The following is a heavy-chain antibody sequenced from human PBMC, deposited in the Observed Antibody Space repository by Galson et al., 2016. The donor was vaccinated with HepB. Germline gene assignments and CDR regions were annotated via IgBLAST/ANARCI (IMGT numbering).Heavy chain of an antibody. CDR2: IVVGSGDT. CDR3: AADRYCGGNCYSSDAFDI. D-gene: IGHD2-21*01. J-gene: IGHJ3*02. CDR1: GFTFSSSA. Sequence: SVKVSCKASGFTFSSSAVQWVRQTRGQRLEWIGWIVVGSGDTNSAQKFQERVTITRDMSTSTAYMELSCLRSEDTAVYYCAADRYCGGNCYSSDAFDIWGQGTMVTVSS. V-gene: IGHV1-58*01.